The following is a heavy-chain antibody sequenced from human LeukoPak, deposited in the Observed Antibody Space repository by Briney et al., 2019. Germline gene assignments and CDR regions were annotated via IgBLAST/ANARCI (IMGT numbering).Heavy chain of an antibody. CDR3: ATKGLPMVRGAVGIDY. CDR1: GFTFNSYD. CDR2: ISGSGGST. Sequence: GGSLRLSCAVSGFTFNSYDMIWVRQAPGKGLEWVSAISGSGGSTYYADSVKGRFTISRDNSKNTLYLQMNSLRAEDTAVYYCATKGLPMVRGAVGIDYWGQGTLVTVSS. V-gene: IGHV3-23*01. D-gene: IGHD3-10*01. J-gene: IGHJ4*02.